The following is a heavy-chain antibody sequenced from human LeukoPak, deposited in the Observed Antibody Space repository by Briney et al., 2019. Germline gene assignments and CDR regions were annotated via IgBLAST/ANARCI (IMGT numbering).Heavy chain of an antibody. CDR3: ARGPYMVRGVTSEKYYFDY. J-gene: IGHJ4*02. V-gene: IGHV4-34*01. Sequence: SETLSLTCAVYGGSFSGYYCSCICQPPRRGLEWIGYIYYSGSTYYNTSLKSRVTISVDTSKNQFSLKLSSVTAADTAVYYCARGPYMVRGVTSEKYYFDYWGQGTLVTVSS. D-gene: IGHD3-10*01. CDR2: IYYSGST. CDR1: GGSFSGYY.